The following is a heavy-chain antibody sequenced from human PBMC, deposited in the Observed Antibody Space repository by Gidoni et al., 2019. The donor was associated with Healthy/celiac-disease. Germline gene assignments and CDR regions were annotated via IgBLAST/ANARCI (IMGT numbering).Heavy chain of an antibody. Sequence: EVQLLESGGGLVQPGGSLRLSCAASGFTFSSYAMSWVRQAPGKGLEWVSAISGSGGSTYYADSVKGRFTISRDNSKNTLYLQMNSLRAEDTAVYYCAKDQGRGQWLVRYFDYWGQGTLVTVSS. V-gene: IGHV3-23*01. J-gene: IGHJ4*02. CDR2: ISGSGGST. D-gene: IGHD6-19*01. CDR3: AKDQGRGQWLVRYFDY. CDR1: GFTFSSYA.